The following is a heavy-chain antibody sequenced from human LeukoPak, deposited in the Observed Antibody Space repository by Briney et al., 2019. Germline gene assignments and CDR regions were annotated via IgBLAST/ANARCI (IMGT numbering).Heavy chain of an antibody. Sequence: SQTLSPTCTVSGGSISSYYWSWIRQPAGKGLEWIGYIYYSGSTNYTPSHNSRVTISVDTSKNQFSLKLSSVTAADTAVYYCARLIDYYGMDVWGQGTTVTVSS. J-gene: IGHJ6*02. CDR2: IYYSGST. CDR3: ARLIDYYGMDV. D-gene: IGHD3-16*01. CDR1: GGSISSYY. V-gene: IGHV4-59*01.